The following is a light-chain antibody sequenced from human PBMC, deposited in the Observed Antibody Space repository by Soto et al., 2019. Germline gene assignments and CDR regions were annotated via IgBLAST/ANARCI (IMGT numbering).Light chain of an antibody. CDR3: QRYNSSPWT. V-gene: IGKV1-27*01. CDR2: AAS. CDR1: QGISSY. Sequence: DIQMTQSPSSLSISVGDRVTITCRARQGISSYLDWYQQKAGKVPKLLIYAASTLRSGVPSRFSGSGSGTDFTLTISSLQPEDVATYYCQRYNSSPWTFGQGTKVEI. J-gene: IGKJ1*01.